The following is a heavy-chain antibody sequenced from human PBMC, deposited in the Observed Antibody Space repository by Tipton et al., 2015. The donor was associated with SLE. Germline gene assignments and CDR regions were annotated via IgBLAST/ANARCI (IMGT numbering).Heavy chain of an antibody. CDR1: GFTFSSYA. D-gene: IGHD1-26*01. CDR3: ARGQWEPAEYFQH. V-gene: IGHV3-30*04. CDR2: ISYDGSNK. Sequence: SLRLSCAASGFTFSSYAMHWVRQAPGKGLEWVAVISYDGSNKYYADSVKGRFTISRDNSKNTLYLQMNSLRAEDTAVYYCARGQWEPAEYFQHWGQGTLVTVSS. J-gene: IGHJ1*01.